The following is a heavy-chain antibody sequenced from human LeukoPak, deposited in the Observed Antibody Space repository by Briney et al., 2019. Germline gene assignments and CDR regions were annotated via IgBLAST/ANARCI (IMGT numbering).Heavy chain of an antibody. CDR1: GGTFISYA. D-gene: IGHD3-10*01. CDR3: ARGYATGAFDI. J-gene: IGHJ3*02. CDR2: IIPILGIA. Sequence: GASVKVSCKASGGTFISYAISWVRQAPGQGLEWMGRIIPILGIANYAQKFQGRVTITADKSTSTAYMELSSLRSEDTAVYYCARGYATGAFDIWGQGTMVTVSS. V-gene: IGHV1-69*04.